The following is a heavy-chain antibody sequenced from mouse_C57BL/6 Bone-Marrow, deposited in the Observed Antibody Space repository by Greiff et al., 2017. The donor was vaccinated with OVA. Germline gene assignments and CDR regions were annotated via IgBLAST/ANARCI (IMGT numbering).Heavy chain of an antibody. V-gene: IGHV1-76*01. D-gene: IGHD3-3*01. CDR3: ARRAGRSPFDY. CDR1: GYTFTDYY. CDR2: IYPGSGNT. Sequence: QVQLKQSGAELVRPGASVKLSCKASGYTFTDYYINWVKQRPGQGLEWISRIYPGSGNTYYNEKFKGKATLTAEKSSSTAYMQLRSLTSEDSAVYYCARRAGRSPFDYWGQGTTLTVSS. J-gene: IGHJ2*01.